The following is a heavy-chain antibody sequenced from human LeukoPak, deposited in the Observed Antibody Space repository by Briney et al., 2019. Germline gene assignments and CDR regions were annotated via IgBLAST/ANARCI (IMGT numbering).Heavy chain of an antibody. J-gene: IGHJ5*02. D-gene: IGHD6-13*01. CDR3: ARDQSSSWYVGNWFDP. Sequence: GGSLRLSCAASGFTFSSYSMNWVRQAPGKGLEWVSSISSSSSYIYYADSVRGRFTISRDNAKNSLYLQMNSLRAEDTAVYYCARDQSSSWYVGNWFDPWGQGTLVTVSS. CDR2: ISSSSSYI. V-gene: IGHV3-21*01. CDR1: GFTFSSYS.